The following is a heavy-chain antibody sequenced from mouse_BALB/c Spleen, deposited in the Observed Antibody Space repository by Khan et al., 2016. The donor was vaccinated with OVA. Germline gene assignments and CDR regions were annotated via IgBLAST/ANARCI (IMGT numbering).Heavy chain of an antibody. CDR2: ISSGSSTI. V-gene: IGHV5-17*02. J-gene: IGHJ4*01. CDR3: ASPVITTAKGAMDY. Sequence: EVELVESGGGLVQPGGSRKLSCAASGFTFSSFGMHWVRQAPEKGLEWVAYISSGSSTIYYADSVKGRFTISRDNPKKTLFLQMTSLRSEATAMYYCASPVITTAKGAMDYWGQGTSVTVSS. CDR1: GFTFSSFG. D-gene: IGHD1-2*01.